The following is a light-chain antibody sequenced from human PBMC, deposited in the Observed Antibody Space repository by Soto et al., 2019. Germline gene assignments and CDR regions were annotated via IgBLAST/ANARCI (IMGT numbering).Light chain of an antibody. V-gene: IGLV2-23*01. J-gene: IGLJ1*01. CDR2: EGN. CDR3: CSYAGDNTFV. CDR1: NSNVGNYNL. Sequence: QSALTQPASVSGSPGQSITISCTGTNSNVGNYNLVSWFQHHPGKAPKLMIYEGNKRPSTASNRFSGSRSDNTASLTISGLQAEDEADYYCCSYAGDNTFVFGTGTKVTVL.